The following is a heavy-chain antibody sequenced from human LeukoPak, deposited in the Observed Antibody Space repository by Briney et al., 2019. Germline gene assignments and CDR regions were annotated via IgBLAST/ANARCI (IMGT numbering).Heavy chain of an antibody. Sequence: SETLCLTCTVSGGSVSSGSYYRSWIQQPPGKGLEWIGYIYYSGSTNYNPSLKSRVTISVDTSKNQFSLKLSSVTAADTAVYYCARVVYGSILHWGQGTLVTASS. D-gene: IGHD6-13*01. J-gene: IGHJ4*02. CDR2: IYYSGST. V-gene: IGHV4-61*01. CDR1: GGSVSSGSYY. CDR3: ARVVYGSILH.